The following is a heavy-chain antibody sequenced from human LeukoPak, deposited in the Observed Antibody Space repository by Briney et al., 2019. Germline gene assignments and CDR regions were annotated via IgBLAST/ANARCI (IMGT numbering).Heavy chain of an antibody. CDR2: INAGNGNT. CDR1: GYTFTSYA. V-gene: IGHV1-3*01. CDR3: ARDRGYYDSSGYYRESNWFDP. D-gene: IGHD3-22*01. Sequence: ASVKVSCKASGYTFTSYAMHWVRQAPGQRLEWMGWINAGNGNTKYSQKFQGRVTITRDTSASTAYMELSSLRSEDTAVYYCARDRGYYDSSGYYRESNWFDPWGQGTLVTASS. J-gene: IGHJ5*02.